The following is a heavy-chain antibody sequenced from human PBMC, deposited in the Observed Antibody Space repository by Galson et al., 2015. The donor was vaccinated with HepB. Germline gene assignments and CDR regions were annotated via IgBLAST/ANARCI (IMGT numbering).Heavy chain of an antibody. Sequence: RLSCAASGFTFSSYGMHWVRQAPGKGLEWVAVISYDGSNKYYADSVKGRFTISRDNSKNTLYLQMNSLRAEDTAVYYCARGAEVLLRFGEFIGPIDAFDIWGQGTMVTVSS. CDR2: ISYDGSNK. J-gene: IGHJ3*02. CDR1: GFTFSSYG. CDR3: ARGAEVLLRFGEFIGPIDAFDI. D-gene: IGHD3-10*01. V-gene: IGHV3-30*03.